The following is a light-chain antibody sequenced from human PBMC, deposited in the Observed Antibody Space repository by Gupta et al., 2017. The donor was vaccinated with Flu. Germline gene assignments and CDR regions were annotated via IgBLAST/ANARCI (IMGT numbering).Light chain of an antibody. J-gene: IGKJ1*01. V-gene: IGKV1-39*01. CDR1: ETISSY. Sequence: DIQMTQSPSSLSASVGDRVTITCRASETISSYLSWFQQKPGKAPKLLIYGASSLQSGAPSRFSGSGYGTDFTLTISSLKREDFATYYCQQSDNMPWTFGQGTKVEIQ. CDR2: GAS. CDR3: QQSDNMPWT.